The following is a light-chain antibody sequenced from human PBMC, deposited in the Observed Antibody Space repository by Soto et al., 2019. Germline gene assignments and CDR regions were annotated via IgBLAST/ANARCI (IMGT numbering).Light chain of an antibody. CDR3: QSYDSSLSGL. J-gene: IGLJ2*01. CDR2: GDN. CDR1: SSNIGAGHV. V-gene: IGLV1-40*01. Sequence: QSVLTQPPSVSGAPGQRVTISCTGTSSNIGAGHVVHWYQQLPGTAPKLLMYGDNDRPSGVPDRFSASRSGTSASLAITGLQAEDEADYFCQSYDSSLSGLFGGGTKLTVL.